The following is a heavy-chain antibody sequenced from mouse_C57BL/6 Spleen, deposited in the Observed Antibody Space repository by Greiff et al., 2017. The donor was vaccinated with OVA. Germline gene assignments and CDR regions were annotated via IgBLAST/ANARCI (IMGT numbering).Heavy chain of an antibody. CDR3: TRANYYGSSYGYCDV. Sequence: EVHLVESGEGLVKPGGSLKLSCAASGFTFSSYAMSWVRQTPEKRLEWVAYISSGGDYIYYAETVKGRFTISRDNARNTLYLQMSSLKSEDTAMYYGTRANYYGSSYGYCDVWGTGTTVTVSS. CDR1: GFTFSSYA. J-gene: IGHJ1*03. CDR2: ISSGGDYI. V-gene: IGHV5-9-1*02. D-gene: IGHD1-1*01.